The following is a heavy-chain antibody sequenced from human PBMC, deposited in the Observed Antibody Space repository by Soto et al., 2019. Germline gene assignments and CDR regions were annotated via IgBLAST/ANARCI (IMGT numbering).Heavy chain of an antibody. V-gene: IGHV3-30-3*01. CDR3: AQLLGGSYAFEI. Sequence: QAGGSLRLSCAASGFTFRNYPMNWVRQAPDKGLEWVAVISYDGSSRDYADSVRGRFTISRDNSKNTLYLQMNSLRPEDTAVYYCAQLLGGSYAFEIWGQGTMVTVSS. J-gene: IGHJ3*02. CDR1: GFTFRNYP. CDR2: ISYDGSSR. D-gene: IGHD1-26*01.